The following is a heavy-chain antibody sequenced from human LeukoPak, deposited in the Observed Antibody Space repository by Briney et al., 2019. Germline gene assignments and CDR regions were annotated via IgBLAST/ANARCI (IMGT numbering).Heavy chain of an antibody. CDR2: MLYSGNT. Sequence: SETLSLTCIVSGGSISSGSHYWAWIRQPPGKGLEWIASMLYSGNTYYNPSLKSRVTISVDTSKNQFFLRLSSVTAADTTVYYCARHLDSRGRYFDYWGQGTLVTVSS. D-gene: IGHD3-22*01. V-gene: IGHV4-39*01. CDR1: GGSISSGSHY. CDR3: ARHLDSRGRYFDY. J-gene: IGHJ4*02.